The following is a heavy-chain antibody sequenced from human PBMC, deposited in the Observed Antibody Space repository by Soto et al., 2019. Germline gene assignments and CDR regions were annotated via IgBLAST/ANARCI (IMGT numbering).Heavy chain of an antibody. CDR2: ISAYNGNT. J-gene: IGHJ6*02. D-gene: IGHD4-17*01. CDR3: ARMGTTDFYYYYGMDV. V-gene: IGHV1-18*01. Sequence: QVQLVQSGAEVKKPGASVKVSCKASGYTFTSYGISWVRQAPGQGLEWMGWISAYNGNTNNAQKLQGRVTMTTDTSTSTAYMELRSLRSDDTAVYYCARMGTTDFYYYYGMDVWGQGTTVTVSS. CDR1: GYTFTSYG.